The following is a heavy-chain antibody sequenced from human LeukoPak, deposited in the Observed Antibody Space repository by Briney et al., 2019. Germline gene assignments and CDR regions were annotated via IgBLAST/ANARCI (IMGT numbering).Heavy chain of an antibody. V-gene: IGHV1-18*01. J-gene: IGHJ5*02. CDR3: ARQQLAQGWFDP. CDR2: ISGYNGKT. Sequence: ASVKVSCKASGYIVTRYGISWVRQAPGQGLEWMGWISGYNGKTHYAQKLQGRVTLTTDTSTSTAYMELRSLRSDDTAVYYCARQQLAQGWFDPWGQGTLVTVSS. CDR1: GYIVTRYG. D-gene: IGHD6-13*01.